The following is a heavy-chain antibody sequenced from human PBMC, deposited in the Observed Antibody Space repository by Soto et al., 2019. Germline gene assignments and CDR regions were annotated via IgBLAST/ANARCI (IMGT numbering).Heavy chain of an antibody. CDR2: INAGNGNT. J-gene: IGHJ4*02. CDR3: ARTSGYYVYDY. CDR1: GYTFTSYA. D-gene: IGHD3-22*01. Sequence: QVQLVQSGAEVKKPGASVKVSYKASGYTFTSYAMHWVRQAPGQRLEWMGWINAGNGNTKYSQKFQGRVTITRDTSERSAYMEMSSLRSEDTAVYYCARTSGYYVYDYWGQGTLVTVSS. V-gene: IGHV1-3*01.